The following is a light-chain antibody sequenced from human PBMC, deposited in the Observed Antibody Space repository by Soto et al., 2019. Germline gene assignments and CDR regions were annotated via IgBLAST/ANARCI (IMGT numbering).Light chain of an antibody. CDR1: SSDVGGYHY. Sequence: QSALTQPRSVSGSPGQSVTLSCNGTSSDVGGYHYVSWYQHHPGKAPKIIIYDVNKRPSGVPDRFSGSKSGNTASLTISGLQTEDEADYYCCSYAGSYTVVFGGGTKVTVL. J-gene: IGLJ2*01. V-gene: IGLV2-11*01. CDR3: CSYAGSYTVV. CDR2: DVN.